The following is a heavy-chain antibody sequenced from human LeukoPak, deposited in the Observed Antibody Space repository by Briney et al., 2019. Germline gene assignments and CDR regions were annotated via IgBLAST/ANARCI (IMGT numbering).Heavy chain of an antibody. CDR1: GGSISSGSYY. CDR2: IYTSGST. CDR3: PRVKYYYDD. J-gene: IGHJ4*02. Sequence: SETLSLTCTVSGGSISSGSYYWSWIRQPAGKGLEWIGRIYTSGSTNYNPSLKSRVTISVDTSKNQFSLKLSSVTAADTAVYYCPRVKYYYDDWGQGTLVTVSS. V-gene: IGHV4-61*02. D-gene: IGHD6-6*01.